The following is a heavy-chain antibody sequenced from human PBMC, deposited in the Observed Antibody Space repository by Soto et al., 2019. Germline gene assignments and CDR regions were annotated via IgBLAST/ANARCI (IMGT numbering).Heavy chain of an antibody. CDR2: INPGGVST. CDR1: GYTFTTYY. Sequence: QVQLVQSGAEVKKPGASVEVSCKASGYTFTTYYIHWVRHAPGQGLEWMGVINPGGVSTKYAQKFQDRVTMTSDTSTSTVYMDLSSLRSEDTAVYYCARDNPYTNSFGNWFDPWGQGTLVIVS. J-gene: IGHJ5*02. V-gene: IGHV1-46*01. CDR3: ARDNPYTNSFGNWFDP. D-gene: IGHD6-13*01.